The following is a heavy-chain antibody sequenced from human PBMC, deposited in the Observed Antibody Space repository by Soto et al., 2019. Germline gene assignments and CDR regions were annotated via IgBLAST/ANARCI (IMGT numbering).Heavy chain of an antibody. CDR1: GGSISTSSYY. CDR2: IYYSGRT. J-gene: IGHJ4*02. CDR3: ARDYDSSGDY. D-gene: IGHD3-22*01. V-gene: IGHV4-39*01. Sequence: QLQLQESGPGLVKPSETLSLTCTVSGGSISTSSYYGGWIRQPPGKGLEGIGSIYYSGRTYYNPSLKGRVTISVATSKNQFSLKLGSVNAADTAVYYCARDYDSSGDYWGQGTLVTVSS.